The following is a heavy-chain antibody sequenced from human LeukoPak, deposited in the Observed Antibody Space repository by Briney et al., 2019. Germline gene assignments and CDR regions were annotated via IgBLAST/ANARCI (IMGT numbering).Heavy chain of an antibody. Sequence: SETLSLTCTVSGASINNNFWTWIRQPPGKGLEWIGYIYSSGSANYNPSLKSRVVISGDTSKNQISLNLTSVTAADTAVYYCARGFYSPHYWGQGTLVSVSS. CDR1: GASINNNF. V-gene: IGHV4-59*01. J-gene: IGHJ4*02. CDR3: ARGFYSPHY. CDR2: IYSSGSA. D-gene: IGHD4-11*01.